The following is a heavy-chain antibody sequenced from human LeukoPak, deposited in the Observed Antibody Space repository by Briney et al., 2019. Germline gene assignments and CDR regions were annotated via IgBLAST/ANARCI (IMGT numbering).Heavy chain of an antibody. Sequence: GASVKVSCKASGYTFTSYAMHWVRQAPGQRLEWMGWINAGNGNTKYSQKFQGRVTITRDTSASTAYMELSSLRSEDTAVYYCARDGQGAGGFEYWGQGTLVTVSS. D-gene: IGHD3-10*01. V-gene: IGHV1-3*01. CDR3: ARDGQGAGGFEY. CDR1: GYTFTSYA. CDR2: INAGNGNT. J-gene: IGHJ4*02.